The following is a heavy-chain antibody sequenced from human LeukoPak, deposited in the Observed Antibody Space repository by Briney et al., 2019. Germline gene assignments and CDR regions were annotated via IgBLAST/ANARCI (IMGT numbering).Heavy chain of an antibody. CDR3: AKVGPSLVRGLIRGGARYYYNYMDV. Sequence: GGSLRLSCAASGFTFSSYGMSWVRQAPGKGLGWVSAISGNGGSTYYADSVKGRFAISRDTSKNTLYLQMNSLRAEDTAVYYCAKVGPSLVRGLIRGGARYYYNYMDVWGKGTTVTISS. CDR2: ISGNGGST. J-gene: IGHJ6*03. D-gene: IGHD3-10*01. CDR1: GFTFSSYG. V-gene: IGHV3-23*01.